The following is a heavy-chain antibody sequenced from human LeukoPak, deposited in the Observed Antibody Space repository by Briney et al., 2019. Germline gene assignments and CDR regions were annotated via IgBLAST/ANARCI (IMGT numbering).Heavy chain of an antibody. V-gene: IGHV3-30*02. CDR1: GFTFSSYG. Sequence: GGSLRLSCAASGFTFSSYGMHWVRQAPGKGLEWVAFIRYDGSNKYYADSVKGRFTISRDNSKNTLYLQMNSLRAEGTAVYYCAKEYGYTYGEFDYWGQGTLVTVSS. J-gene: IGHJ4*02. CDR3: AKEYGYTYGEFDY. CDR2: IRYDGSNK. D-gene: IGHD5-18*01.